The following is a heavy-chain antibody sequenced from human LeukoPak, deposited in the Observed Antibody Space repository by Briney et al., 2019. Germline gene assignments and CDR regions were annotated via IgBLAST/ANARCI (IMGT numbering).Heavy chain of an antibody. J-gene: IGHJ4*02. CDR3: VKDTTVVTPDYFDY. D-gene: IGHD4-23*01. CDR1: GFTVSSNY. V-gene: IGHV3-53*01. CDR2: IYSGGST. Sequence: GGSLRLSCAASGFTVSSNYMSWVRQAPGKGLEWVSVIYSGGSTYYADSVKGRFTISRDNSKNTLYLQMNSLRAEDTAVYYCVKDTTVVTPDYFDYWGQGTLVTVSS.